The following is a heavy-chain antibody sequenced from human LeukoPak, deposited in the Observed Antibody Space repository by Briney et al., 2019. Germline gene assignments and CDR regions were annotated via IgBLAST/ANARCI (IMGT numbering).Heavy chain of an antibody. D-gene: IGHD3-10*01. J-gene: IGHJ6*03. CDR2: IRYDGSNK. V-gene: IGHV3-30*02. CDR1: GFTFSSYG. Sequence: GGSLRLSCAASGFTFSSYGMHWVRQAPGKGLEWVAFIRYDGSNKYYADSVKGRFTISRDNSKNTLYLQMNSLRAEDTAVYYCAKDGVPLGSPGGDYYYYYADVWGKGTTVTVSS. CDR3: AKDGVPLGSPGGDYYYYYADV.